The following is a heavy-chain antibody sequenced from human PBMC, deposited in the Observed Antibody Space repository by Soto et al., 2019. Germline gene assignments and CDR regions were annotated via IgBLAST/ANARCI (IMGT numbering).Heavy chain of an antibody. J-gene: IGHJ4*02. CDR3: ATYGGGTGRFDY. V-gene: IGHV4-39*01. CDR2: SGTT. CDR1: GGSMSSSNYY. Sequence: SETLSLTCTVSGGSMSSSNYYWGWIRQPPGKGLEWIGSGTTYYNPSLRSRVTISVDTSKNQFSLKLNSVTAADTALYYCATYGGGTGRFDYWGQGALVTVSS. D-gene: IGHD4-17*01.